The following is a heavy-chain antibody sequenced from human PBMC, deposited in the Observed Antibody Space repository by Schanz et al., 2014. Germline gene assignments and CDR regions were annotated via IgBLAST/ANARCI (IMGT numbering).Heavy chain of an antibody. CDR2: IGGSGGST. CDR1: GFTFSSYL. Sequence: EVQLVESGGDLVQPGGSLRLSCVGSGFTFSSYLMSWVRQAPGKGLEWVSGIGGSGGSTDYADSVKGRFTISRDNAKNSLYLQMSSLRDEDTAVYYCARENLNWEAFDIWGQGTVVTVSS. J-gene: IGHJ3*02. D-gene: IGHD7-27*01. CDR3: ARENLNWEAFDI. V-gene: IGHV3-23*04.